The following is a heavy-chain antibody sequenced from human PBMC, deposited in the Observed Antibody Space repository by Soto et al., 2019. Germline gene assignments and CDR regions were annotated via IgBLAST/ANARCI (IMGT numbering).Heavy chain of an antibody. Sequence: QITLKESGPTLVKPTQTLTLTCTFSGFSLSTSGVGVGWIRQPPGKALEWLALIYWDDDRRNSPSLKSRLTITKDTSKNLVVLTLTNMDHVETAKYYGAHRYGSNGYGYWGQGTLVTVSS. CDR1: GFSLSTSGVG. V-gene: IGHV2-5*02. J-gene: IGHJ4*02. CDR2: IYWDDDR. CDR3: AHRYGSNGYGY. D-gene: IGHD6-13*01.